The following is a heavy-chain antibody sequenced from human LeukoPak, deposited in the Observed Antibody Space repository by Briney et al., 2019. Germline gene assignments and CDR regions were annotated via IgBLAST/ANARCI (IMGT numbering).Heavy chain of an antibody. V-gene: IGHV4-34*01. CDR1: GGSFSDYY. D-gene: IGHD3-3*01. Sequence: SETLSLTCVVYGGSFSDYYWTWVRQPPGKGLEWIGEINHSGTTKYNPSLKSRVTISVDTSKNQFSLKLSSVTAADTAVYYCARVYDFWSGHPFYWGQGTLVTVSS. CDR3: ARVYDFWSGHPFY. J-gene: IGHJ4*02. CDR2: INHSGTT.